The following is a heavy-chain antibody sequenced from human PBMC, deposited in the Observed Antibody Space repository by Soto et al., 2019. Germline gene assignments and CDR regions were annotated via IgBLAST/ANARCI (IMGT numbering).Heavy chain of an antibody. V-gene: IGHV2-5*02. CDR1: GFTHSSNEMR. Sequence: SGPTLLNPTQILTLTCTFSGFTHSSNEMRVGWIRQPPRKDLVWLTIHYWDDHKRYSPHQSSRLNITKDTSNIQVLLIMTNVDPLYSATYYCAHRSPYSSNWNTGWFDSWGQGMLVTVSS. D-gene: IGHD2-2*01. CDR3: AHRSPYSSNWNTGWFDS. CDR2: HYWDDHK. J-gene: IGHJ5*01.